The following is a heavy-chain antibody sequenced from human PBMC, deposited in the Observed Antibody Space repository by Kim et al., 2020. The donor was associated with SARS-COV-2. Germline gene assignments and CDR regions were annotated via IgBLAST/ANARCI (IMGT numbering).Heavy chain of an antibody. V-gene: IGHV3-33*01. CDR1: GFTFSSYG. D-gene: IGHD2-2*01. CDR3: ARDRGIVVVPANYYYYMDV. J-gene: IGHJ6*03. Sequence: GGSLRLSCAASGFTFSSYGMHWVRQAPDKGLEWVAVIWYDGSNKYYADSVKGRFTISRDNSKNTLYLQMNSLRAEDTAVYYCARDRGIVVVPANYYYYMDVWGKGTTVTVSS. CDR2: IWYDGSNK.